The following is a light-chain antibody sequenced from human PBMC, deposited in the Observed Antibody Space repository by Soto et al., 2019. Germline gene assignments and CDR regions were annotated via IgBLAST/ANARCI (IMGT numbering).Light chain of an antibody. CDR3: QFFGSRLSYV. J-gene: IGLJ1*01. Sequence: QSVLTQPPSVSGAPGQRVTISCTGSSSNIGAGYDVHWYQQLPGTAPKLLIYGNSNRPSGVPDRFSGSKSGTSASLAITGLQAEDGAYYYCQFFGSRLSYVFGTGTKLTVL. CDR1: SSNIGAGYD. CDR2: GNS. V-gene: IGLV1-40*01.